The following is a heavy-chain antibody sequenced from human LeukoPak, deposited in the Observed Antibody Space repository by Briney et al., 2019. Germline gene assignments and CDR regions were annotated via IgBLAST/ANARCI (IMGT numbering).Heavy chain of an antibody. V-gene: IGHV5-51*01. CDR2: IYPGDSET. CDR3: ARGYGDYPAGYCDY. Sequence: GESLDISWKASGYSSTGSWSGGAPQLPGKGLGGIGIIYPGDSETRHSPSFEGAVTISADKSIRTAYLQWSSLKASDTAMYYCARGYGDYPAGYCDYWGQGTLVTVSS. CDR1: GYSSTGSW. D-gene: IGHD4-17*01. J-gene: IGHJ4*02.